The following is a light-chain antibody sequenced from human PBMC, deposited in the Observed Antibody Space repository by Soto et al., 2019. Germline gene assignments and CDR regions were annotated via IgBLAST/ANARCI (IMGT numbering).Light chain of an antibody. Sequence: EIVLTQSPGTLSLSPGERATLSCRASQSISSSYLAWYQQKPGHAPRLLISGASSRATGIPDRFSGSGSGTDFTRTISRLEPEDLAVYFGQQYGSSPWTFGRGTKVEIK. CDR3: QQYGSSPWT. V-gene: IGKV3-20*01. J-gene: IGKJ1*01. CDR1: QSISSSY. CDR2: GAS.